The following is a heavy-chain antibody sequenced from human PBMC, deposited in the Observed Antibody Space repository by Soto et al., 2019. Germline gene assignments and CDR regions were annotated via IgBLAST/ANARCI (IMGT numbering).Heavy chain of an antibody. Sequence: QEQLAESGGGLVKPGGSLRLSCAASGFSFNVYYMTWIRQAPGSGLEWVASISILGDSTYYADSVKGRFNISRDNVKNSLDLQMDTLRAEDTAVYYCARDRAGTRTFPHNTFNLWGQGTTVTVAS. V-gene: IGHV3-11*01. J-gene: IGHJ3*01. CDR2: ISILGDST. CDR3: ARDRAGTRTFPHNTFNL. D-gene: IGHD6-19*01. CDR1: GFSFNVYY.